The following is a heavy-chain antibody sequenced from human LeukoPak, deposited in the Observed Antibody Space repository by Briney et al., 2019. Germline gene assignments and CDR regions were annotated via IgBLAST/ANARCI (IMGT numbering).Heavy chain of an antibody. D-gene: IGHD2-2*01. CDR1: GGPLSRGDDY. Sequence: SETLSLTCTVSGGPLSRGDDYWSWSRQHPGKGLEWIGYIYYRGSTYYIPSLKSRVIISVDTSKNQFSLKLSSVTAADTAVYYCSTSSTDLSGYFDCWGQGTLVTVSS. J-gene: IGHJ4*03. CDR2: IYYRGST. CDR3: STSSTDLSGYFDC. V-gene: IGHV4-31*03.